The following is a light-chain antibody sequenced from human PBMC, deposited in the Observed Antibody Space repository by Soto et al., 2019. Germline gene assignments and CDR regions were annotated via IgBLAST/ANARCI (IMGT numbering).Light chain of an antibody. J-gene: IGKJ1*01. CDR3: QQYGSSGT. CDR2: GAS. CDR1: QSVSSSY. Sequence: EIVLTPAPGTLSFSPGDRATLSCRASQSVSSSYLAWYQQKPGQAPRLLIYGASNRATGIPDRFSGSGYGTDFTLTISRLEPEDFAVYYCQQYGSSGTFGQGTKVDIK. V-gene: IGKV3-20*01.